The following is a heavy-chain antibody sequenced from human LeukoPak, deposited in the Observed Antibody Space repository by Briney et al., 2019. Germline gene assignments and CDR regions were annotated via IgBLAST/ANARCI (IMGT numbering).Heavy chain of an antibody. V-gene: IGHV3-74*01. CDR1: GFTFSSYW. Sequence: GGSLRLSCAASGFTFSSYWMHWVRQAPGKGLVWVSRINSDGSSTSYADSVKGRFTISRDNSKNTLYLQMNSLRAEDTAVYYCAKDGRHYYDSSGSGSGYYWGQGTLVTVSS. J-gene: IGHJ4*02. CDR3: AKDGRHYYDSSGSGSGYY. D-gene: IGHD3-22*01. CDR2: INSDGSST.